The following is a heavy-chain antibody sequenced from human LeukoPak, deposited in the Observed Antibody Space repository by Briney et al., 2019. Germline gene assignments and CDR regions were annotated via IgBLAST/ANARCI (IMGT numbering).Heavy chain of an antibody. CDR1: GYTLTELS. Sequence: ASVKVSCKVSGYTLTELSMHWVRQAPGKGLEWMGGFDPEDGETIYAQKFQGRVTMTEVTSTDTAHMELSSLRSEDTAVYYCATDRPRLPLDYWGQGTLVTVSS. CDR2: FDPEDGET. CDR3: ATDRPRLPLDY. D-gene: IGHD4-17*01. J-gene: IGHJ4*02. V-gene: IGHV1-24*01.